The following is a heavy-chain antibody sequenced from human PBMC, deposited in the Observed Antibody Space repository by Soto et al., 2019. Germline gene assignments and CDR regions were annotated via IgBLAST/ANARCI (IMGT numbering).Heavy chain of an antibody. CDR2: ISAYNDYT. J-gene: IGHJ4*02. CDR3: ARYKVPYDVLTGYSFDY. CDR1: GYTFSSYG. D-gene: IGHD3-9*01. Sequence: QVQLVQSGAEVKKPGASVKVSCKASGYTFSSYGISWVRQAPGQGLEWVGWISAYNDYTHYAQNFQGRVTLTTDTSTSTVYTDLRSLRSDDTAVYYCARYKVPYDVLTGYSFDYWGQGTLVTVSS. V-gene: IGHV1-18*01.